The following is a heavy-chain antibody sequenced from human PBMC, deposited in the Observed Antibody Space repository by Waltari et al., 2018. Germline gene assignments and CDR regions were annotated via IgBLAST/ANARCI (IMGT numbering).Heavy chain of an antibody. J-gene: IGHJ4*02. CDR3: AREIAVAGTDY. V-gene: IGHV3-21*01. D-gene: IGHD6-19*01. CDR1: GLTFSSYS. Sequence: EVQLVESGGGLVKPGGSLRLSCAASGLTFSSYSMNWFRQAPGKGLEWVSSISSSSSYIYYADSVKGRFTISRDNAKNSLYLQMNSLRAEDTAVYYCAREIAVAGTDYWGQGTLVTVSS. CDR2: ISSSSSYI.